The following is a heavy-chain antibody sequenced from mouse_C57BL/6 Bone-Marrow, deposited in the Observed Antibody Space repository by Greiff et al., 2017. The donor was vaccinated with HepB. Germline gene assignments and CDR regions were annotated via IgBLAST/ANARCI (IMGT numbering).Heavy chain of an antibody. D-gene: IGHD1-1*01. CDR3: ARHYYGSPWFAY. CDR1: GFTFSDYG. Sequence: EVQVVESGGGLVKPGGSLKLSCAASGFTFSDYGMHWVRQAPEKGLEWVAYISSGSSTIYYADTVKGRFTISRDNAKNTLFLQMTSLRSEDTAMYYCARHYYGSPWFAYWGQGTLVTVSA. V-gene: IGHV5-17*01. J-gene: IGHJ3*01. CDR2: ISSGSSTI.